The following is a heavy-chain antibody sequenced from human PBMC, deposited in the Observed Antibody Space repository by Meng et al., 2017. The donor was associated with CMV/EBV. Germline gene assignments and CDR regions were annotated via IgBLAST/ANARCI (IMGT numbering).Heavy chain of an antibody. CDR2: IYTSGST. J-gene: IGHJ4*02. V-gene: IGHV4-4*07. D-gene: IGHD4-17*01. Sequence: LQGSGPGLWKPLDTLSLTVTVSGGSISSYYWSWIRQPAGKGLEWIGRIYTSGSTNYNPSLKSRVTMSVDTSKNQFSLKLSSVTAADTAVYYCARGPEVDYGDYVGLDYWGQGTLVTVSS. CDR3: ARGPEVDYGDYVGLDY. CDR1: GGSISSYY.